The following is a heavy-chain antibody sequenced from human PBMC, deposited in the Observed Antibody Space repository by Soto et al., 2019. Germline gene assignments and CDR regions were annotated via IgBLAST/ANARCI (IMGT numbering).Heavy chain of an antibody. J-gene: IGHJ5*01. CDR1: RFIFSDYS. V-gene: IGHV3-23*01. CDR3: AKDAVSYNGEWDWFDS. Sequence: DVQLLRSGGGLVQPGGSLTLSCAASRFIFSDYSMSWVRQAPGKGLEWVSSIGGSNTDRYYADSVKGRFIISRDNSKNTMYLQMNSLRDDDTAVYYCAKDAVSYNGEWDWFDSWGQGTLVTVSS. CDR2: IGGSNTDR. D-gene: IGHD3-10*01.